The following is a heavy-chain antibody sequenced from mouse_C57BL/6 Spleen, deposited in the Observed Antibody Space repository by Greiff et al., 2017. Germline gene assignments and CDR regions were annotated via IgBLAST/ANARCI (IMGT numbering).Heavy chain of an antibody. J-gene: IGHJ2*01. V-gene: IGHV14-3*01. D-gene: IGHD2-4*01. Sequence: VQLQQSVAELVRPGASVKLSCTASGFNIKNTYMHWVKQRPEQGLEWIGSINPANGNPKYAPKFQGKATITADTSSNTANLQLRSLTSEDNAISYYARERHYDSYFDYWGQGTTLTVSS. CDR2: INPANGNP. CDR1: GFNIKNTY. CDR3: ARERHYDSYFDY.